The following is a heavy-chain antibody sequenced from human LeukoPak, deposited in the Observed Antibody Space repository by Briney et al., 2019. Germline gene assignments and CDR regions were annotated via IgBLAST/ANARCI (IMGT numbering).Heavy chain of an antibody. CDR3: ARGRSQRSYFDY. Sequence: ASVKVSCKASGYTFTSYDINWVRQATGQGLEWMGWMNPNSGNTGYAQKFQGRVTMTRNTSISTAYMELSSLRSEDTAMYFCARGRSQRSYFDYWGQGTLVTVSS. CDR1: GYTFTSYD. CDR2: MNPNSGNT. J-gene: IGHJ4*02. V-gene: IGHV1-8*01. D-gene: IGHD4-17*01.